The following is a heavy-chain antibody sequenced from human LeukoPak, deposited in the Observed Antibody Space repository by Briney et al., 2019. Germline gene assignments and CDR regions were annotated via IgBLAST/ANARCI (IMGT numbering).Heavy chain of an antibody. CDR3: ARDYCFDS. Sequence: PSETLSLTCTVSGGSISSYNWSWIRQPPGKGLEWIGYIYYSGSTYYNPSPTSRVTISIDTSKNQFSLKLNSVTAADTAVYYCARDYCFDSWGQGTLVTVSS. CDR1: GGSISSYN. J-gene: IGHJ4*02. V-gene: IGHV4-59*12. CDR2: IYYSGST.